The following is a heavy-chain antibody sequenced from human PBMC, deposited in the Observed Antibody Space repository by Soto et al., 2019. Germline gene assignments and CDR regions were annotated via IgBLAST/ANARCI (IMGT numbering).Heavy chain of an antibody. Sequence: SETLSLTCTVSGDSISSDGYHWSWIRQSPGKGLEWIGYVYNGGRTFYRPSLESRINMSLDATKNSYSLRLTSVTAADTAVYYCARAPVGMDSINFFDHWGQGILVTVSS. D-gene: IGHD2-8*01. CDR3: ARAPVGMDSINFFDH. V-gene: IGHV4-30-4*01. J-gene: IGHJ4*02. CDR2: VYNGGRT. CDR1: GDSISSDGYH.